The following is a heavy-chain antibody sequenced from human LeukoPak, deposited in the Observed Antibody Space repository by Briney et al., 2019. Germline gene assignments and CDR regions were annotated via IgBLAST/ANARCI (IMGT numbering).Heavy chain of an antibody. CDR3: ARETSQKGAHYMYV. CDR1: GGSISSYY. V-gene: IGHV4-59*01. D-gene: IGHD3-16*01. CDR2: IYYSEST. J-gene: IGHJ6*03. Sequence: SETLSLTCTVSGGSISSYYWSWIRQPPGKGLEWIGYIYYSESTNYNPPLKSRVAISVDTSKNQFSLKLSSVTAADTAVYYCARETSQKGAHYMYVWGKGATVTISS.